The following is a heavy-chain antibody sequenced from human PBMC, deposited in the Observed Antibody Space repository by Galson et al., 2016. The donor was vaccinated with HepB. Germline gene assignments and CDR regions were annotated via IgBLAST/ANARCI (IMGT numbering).Heavy chain of an antibody. Sequence: SLRLSCAASGFTFSDYYMSWIRQAPGKGLEWLSYISSSSLYTNYADSVKGRFTISRDNAKNSLYLQMNSLKAEDTAVYFCARPDRRDAFDIWGQGTMVTVSS. CDR1: GFTFSDYY. V-gene: IGHV3-11*06. D-gene: IGHD3-22*01. CDR2: ISSSSLYT. CDR3: ARPDRRDAFDI. J-gene: IGHJ3*02.